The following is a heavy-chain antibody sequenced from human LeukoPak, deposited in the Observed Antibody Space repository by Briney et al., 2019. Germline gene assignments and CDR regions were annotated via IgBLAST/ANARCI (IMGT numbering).Heavy chain of an antibody. Sequence: GASVKVSCKASGYTFTAYYMHWVRQAPGQGLEWMGRINPRDGETNFAQKFQGRVTMTRDTSISTAYMELSRLRSDDTAVYYCARVTVRTYYYDSSGYPGYWGQGTLVTVSS. CDR2: INPRDGET. D-gene: IGHD3-22*01. J-gene: IGHJ4*02. CDR1: GYTFTAYY. V-gene: IGHV1-2*06. CDR3: ARVTVRTYYYDSSGYPGY.